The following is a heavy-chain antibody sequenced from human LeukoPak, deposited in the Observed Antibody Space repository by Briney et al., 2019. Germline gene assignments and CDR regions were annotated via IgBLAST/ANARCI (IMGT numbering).Heavy chain of an antibody. V-gene: IGHV3-23*01. Sequence: PGGSLRLSCAASGFTFSTYAMSWVRQAPGKGLEWVSGISGSGGSTYYADSVKGRFTISRDNSKNTLYLQMNSLRAEDTAVYNCAKALGSSPSRCYLDYWGQGTLVTVSS. J-gene: IGHJ4*02. CDR2: ISGSGGST. CDR1: GFTFSTYA. D-gene: IGHD4/OR15-4a*01. CDR3: AKALGSSPSRCYLDY.